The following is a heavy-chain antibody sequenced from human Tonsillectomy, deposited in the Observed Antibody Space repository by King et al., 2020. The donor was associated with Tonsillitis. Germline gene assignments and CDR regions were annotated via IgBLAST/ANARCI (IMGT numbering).Heavy chain of an antibody. CDR2: ITGSGGST. D-gene: IGHD6-19*01. CDR3: AKDEQGDSLSSGWFFDY. CDR1: GFTFSSYA. V-gene: IGHV3-23*04. J-gene: IGHJ4*02. Sequence: VQLVESGGGLVQPGGSLRLSCAASGFTFSSYAMSWVRQAPGKGLEWVSAITGSGGSTYYADSVKGRFTISRDNSKNTLYLQMHSLRAEDTALYYCAKDEQGDSLSSGWFFDYWGQGTLVTVSS.